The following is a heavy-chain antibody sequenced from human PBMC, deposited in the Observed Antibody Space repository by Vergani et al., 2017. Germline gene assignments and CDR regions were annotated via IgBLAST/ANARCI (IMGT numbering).Heavy chain of an antibody. CDR2: IIPILGIA. Sequence: QVQLVQSGAEVKKPGSSVKVSCKASGGTFSSYAISWVRQAPGQGLEWMGRIIPILGIANYAQKFQGRVTITADKSTSTAYMELSSLRSEDTAVYYCAISGGYSGYDSGPRDYWGQGTLVTVSS. V-gene: IGHV1-69*09. CDR1: GGTFSSYA. D-gene: IGHD5-12*01. J-gene: IGHJ4*02. CDR3: AISGGYSGYDSGPRDY.